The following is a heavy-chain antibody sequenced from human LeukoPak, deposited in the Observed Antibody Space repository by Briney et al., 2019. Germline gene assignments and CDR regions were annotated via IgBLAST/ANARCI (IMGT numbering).Heavy chain of an antibody. CDR2: ISGSGGST. CDR1: GFTFSSYA. CDR3: ASPADYGDYVRW. V-gene: IGHV3-23*01. J-gene: IGHJ4*02. Sequence: GGSLRLSCAASGFTFSSYAMSWVRQAPGKGLEWVSAISGSGGSTYYADSVKGRFTISRDNAKNSLYLQMNSLRDEDTAVYYCASPADYGDYVRWWGQGTLVTVSS. D-gene: IGHD4-17*01.